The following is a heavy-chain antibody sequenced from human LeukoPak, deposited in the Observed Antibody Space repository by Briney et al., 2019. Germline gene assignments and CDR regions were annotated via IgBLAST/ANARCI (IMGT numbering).Heavy chain of an antibody. V-gene: IGHV1-2*02. CDR3: ARDQGEVVGATDAFDI. CDR1: GYTFTSYD. D-gene: IGHD1-26*01. Sequence: ASVKVSCKASGYTFTSYDINWVRQAPGQGLEWMGWINPNSGGTNYAQKFQGRVTMTRDTSISTAYMELSRLRSDDTAVYYCARDQGEVVGATDAFDIWGQGTMVTVSS. CDR2: INPNSGGT. J-gene: IGHJ3*02.